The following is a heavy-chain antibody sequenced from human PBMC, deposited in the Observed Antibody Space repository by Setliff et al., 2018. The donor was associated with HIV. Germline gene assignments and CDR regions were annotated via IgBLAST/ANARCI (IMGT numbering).Heavy chain of an antibody. J-gene: IGHJ6*02. CDR3: ARDYLYYNLYNGSPVYGMDV. CDR2: INSGSSTI. V-gene: IGHV3-48*01. CDR1: GFTFSSYS. D-gene: IGHD3-3*01. Sequence: GGSLRLSCAASGFTFSSYSMNWVRQAPGKGLEWVPYINSGSSTIYYADSVKGRFTISGDNAKNSLYLQMNSLRVEDTAVYYCARDYLYYNLYNGSPVYGMDVWGQGTTVTVSS.